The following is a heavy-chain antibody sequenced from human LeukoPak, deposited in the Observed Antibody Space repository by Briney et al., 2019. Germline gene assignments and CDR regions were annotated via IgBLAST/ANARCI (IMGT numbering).Heavy chain of an antibody. Sequence: SETLSLTCTVSGGSISSSSYYWGWIRQPPGKGLEWIGSIYYSGSTYYNPSLKSRVTISVDTSKNQFSLKLSSVTAADTAVYYCARHDIVVVPADYWGQGTLVTVSS. CDR2: IYYSGST. V-gene: IGHV4-39*01. CDR1: GGSISSSSYY. D-gene: IGHD2-2*01. CDR3: ARHDIVVVPADY. J-gene: IGHJ4*02.